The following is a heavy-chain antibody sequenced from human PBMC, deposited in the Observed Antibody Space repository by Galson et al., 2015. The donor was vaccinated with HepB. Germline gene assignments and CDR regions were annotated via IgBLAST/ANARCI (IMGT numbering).Heavy chain of an antibody. V-gene: IGHV3-9*01. Sequence: SLRLSCAASGFTFDDYAMHWVRQAPGKGLEWVSGIGWNSGNIGYADSVKGRFTISRDNAKNSLFLQMNSLRADDTALYYCAKDRYCSSPSCYRGFDYWGQGTLVTVSS. CDR3: AKDRYCSSPSCYRGFDY. D-gene: IGHD2-2*02. CDR2: IGWNSGNI. CDR1: GFTFDDYA. J-gene: IGHJ4*02.